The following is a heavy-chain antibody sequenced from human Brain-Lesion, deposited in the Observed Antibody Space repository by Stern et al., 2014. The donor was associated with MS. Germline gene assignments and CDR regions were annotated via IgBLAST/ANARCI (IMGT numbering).Heavy chain of an antibody. D-gene: IGHD3-22*01. CDR1: GFTLDNYA. Sequence: EVQLVESGGGLVQPGRSLRLSCAASGFTLDNYAMHWGRQPPGKGLEWVSVMSSIGGTIGYADSVKGRFTISRDNAKNFLYLQMNSLRPEDTALYYCAKDIYDSSGFYYGVYYYGLDVWGQGTTVTVSS. V-gene: IGHV3-9*01. CDR3: AKDIYDSSGFYYGVYYYGLDV. CDR2: MSSIGGTI. J-gene: IGHJ6*02.